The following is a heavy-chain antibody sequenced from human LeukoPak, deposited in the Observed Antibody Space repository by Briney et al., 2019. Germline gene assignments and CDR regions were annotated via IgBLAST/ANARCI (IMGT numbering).Heavy chain of an antibody. D-gene: IGHD1-26*01. Sequence: SQTLSLTCAISGDSVSSDSAAWNWIRQSPSRGLEWLGRTYYRSRWYNDYALSVKSRVTINPDTSKNQFSLHLNSVTPEDTAVYYCARDGPGNFDSWGQGTLVTVSS. CDR2: TYYRSRWYN. CDR1: GDSVSSDSAA. CDR3: ARDGPGNFDS. V-gene: IGHV6-1*01. J-gene: IGHJ4*02.